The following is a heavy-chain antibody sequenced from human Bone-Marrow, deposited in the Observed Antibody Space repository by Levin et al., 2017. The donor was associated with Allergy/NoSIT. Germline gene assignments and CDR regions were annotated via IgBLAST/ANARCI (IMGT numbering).Heavy chain of an antibody. V-gene: IGHV3-7*01. CDR1: GFMFSSDW. CDR3: ARDVKGGNFDY. CDR2: INQDGGTT. J-gene: IGHJ4*02. D-gene: IGHD1-14*01. Sequence: GESLKISCAASGFMFSSDWMTWVRQAPGKGLEWVANINQDGGTTYYLNSLSGRFTISRDNAKNSLYLHLSSLTAEDTAVYYCARDVKGGNFDYWGQGTLVTVSS.